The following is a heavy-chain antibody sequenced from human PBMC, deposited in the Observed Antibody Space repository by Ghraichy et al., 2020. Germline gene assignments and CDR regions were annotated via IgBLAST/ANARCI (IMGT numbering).Heavy chain of an antibody. D-gene: IGHD2-8*01. CDR3: ARDIYYCTNGGCTLHDAFDV. V-gene: IGHV1-18*01. J-gene: IGHJ3*01. CDR2: ISAYNGKK. Sequence: ASVKVSCKASGYTFDNYGIGWVRQAPGQGLDWMGWISAYNGKKDYAQRFQDRITMTTDTSTSTVYMELRSLRSDDTAVYYCARDIYYCTNGGCTLHDAFDVWGQGTKVIVSS. CDR1: GYTFDNYG.